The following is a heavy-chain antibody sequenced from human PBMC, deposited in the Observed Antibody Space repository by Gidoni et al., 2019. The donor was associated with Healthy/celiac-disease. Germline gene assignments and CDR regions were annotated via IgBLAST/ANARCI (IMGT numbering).Heavy chain of an antibody. Sequence: TISRDNSKNTLYLQMNSLRAEDTAVYYCAKSRPIGTIFGVVISEYYFDYWGQGTLVTVSS. V-gene: IGHV3-23*01. D-gene: IGHD3-3*01. CDR3: AKSRPIGTIFGVVISEYYFDY. J-gene: IGHJ4*02.